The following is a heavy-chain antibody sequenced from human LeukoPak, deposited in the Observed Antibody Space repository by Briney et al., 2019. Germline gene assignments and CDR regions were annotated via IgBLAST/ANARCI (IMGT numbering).Heavy chain of an antibody. CDR1: GYSISSGYY. V-gene: IGHV4-38-2*01. Sequence: SSETLSLTCAVSGYSISSGYYWGWIRQPPGRGLEWIVSIYHSCSTYYNPSLKSRVTISVDTSKNQFSLQLSSLTAADPAVYYCARPSRGITIFGVVNWYYYYMDVWGKGTTVTVSS. J-gene: IGHJ6*03. CDR2: IYHSCST. CDR3: ARPSRGITIFGVVNWYYYYMDV. D-gene: IGHD3-3*01.